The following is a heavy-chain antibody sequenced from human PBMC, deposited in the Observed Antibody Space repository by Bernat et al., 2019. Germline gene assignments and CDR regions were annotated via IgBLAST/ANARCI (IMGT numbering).Heavy chain of an antibody. CDR1: GYTFTSYY. CDR2: INPSGGST. D-gene: IGHD3-22*01. Sequence: QVQLVQSGAEVKKPGASVKVSCKASGYTFTSYYMHWVRQAPGQGLEWMGIINPSGGSTSYAQKFQGRVTMTRDKSTSTVYMELSSLRSEDTAVYYCAREWHDSSGYYYPEDYFDYWGQGTLVTVSS. J-gene: IGHJ4*02. CDR3: AREWHDSSGYYYPEDYFDY. V-gene: IGHV1-46*03.